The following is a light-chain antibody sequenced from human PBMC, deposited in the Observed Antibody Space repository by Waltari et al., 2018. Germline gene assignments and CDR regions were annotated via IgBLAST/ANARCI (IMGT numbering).Light chain of an antibody. CDR1: QSISRY. Sequence: IMLTQSPGTLSLSPGERATLSCRASQSISRYLAWYQQKPGQAPRLLIYGASTRATGSPDRFSGSGSGADFSLTISGLEPEESAVYYCQHHFRLPATFGQGTKVEIK. CDR2: GAS. J-gene: IGKJ1*01. V-gene: IGKV3-20*01. CDR3: QHHFRLPAT.